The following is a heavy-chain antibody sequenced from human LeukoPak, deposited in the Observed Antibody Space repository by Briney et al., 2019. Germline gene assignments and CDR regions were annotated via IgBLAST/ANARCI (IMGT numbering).Heavy chain of an antibody. Sequence: KTGGSLRLSCAASGFTFSSYSMNWVRQAPGKGLEWVSSISSSSSYMYYADSVKGRFTISRDNAKNSLYLQMNSLRAEDTAVYYCARGEYSGYDTLFHYWGQGTLVTVSS. CDR2: ISSSSSYM. D-gene: IGHD5-12*01. V-gene: IGHV3-21*01. J-gene: IGHJ4*02. CDR1: GFTFSSYS. CDR3: ARGEYSGYDTLFHY.